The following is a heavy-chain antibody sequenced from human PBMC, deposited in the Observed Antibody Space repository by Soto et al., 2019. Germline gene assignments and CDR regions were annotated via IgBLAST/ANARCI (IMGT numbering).Heavy chain of an antibody. CDR2: ISSSSGSI. V-gene: IGHV3-23*01. D-gene: IGHD3-16*01. Sequence: HPGGSLRLSCAASGFRFSDYSMNWVRQAPGRGLEWVSSISSSSGSIYYADSVEGRFTISRDNSKNTLYLQMNSLRAEDTAVYYCAKDAYSLRIWGSYFDYWGQGTLVTVSS. CDR3: AKDAYSLRIWGSYFDY. CDR1: GFRFSDYS. J-gene: IGHJ4*02.